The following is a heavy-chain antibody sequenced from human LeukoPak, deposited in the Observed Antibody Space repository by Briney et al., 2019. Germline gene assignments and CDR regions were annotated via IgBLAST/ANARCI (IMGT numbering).Heavy chain of an antibody. D-gene: IGHD1-26*01. CDR1: GFTFSSYS. J-gene: IGHJ1*01. Sequence: GGSLRLSCAASGFTFSSYSMNWVRQAPGKGLEWVSSISSSSSYIYYADSVKGRFTISRDNAKNSLYLQMNSLRAEDTAVYYCARISGSSKKYFQHWGQGTLATVSS. V-gene: IGHV3-21*01. CDR2: ISSSSSYI. CDR3: ARISGSSKKYFQH.